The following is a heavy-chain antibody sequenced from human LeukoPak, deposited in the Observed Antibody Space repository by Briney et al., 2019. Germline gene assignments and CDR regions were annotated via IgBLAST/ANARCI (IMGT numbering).Heavy chain of an antibody. CDR2: ISSNGGST. D-gene: IGHD6-13*01. CDR3: ARDPGSFPGYYFDY. V-gene: IGHV3-64*01. J-gene: IGHJ4*02. CDR1: GVTLSSYV. Sequence: GGSLRLSCAASGVTLSSYVMHWVRQAPGKGLEYVSAISSNGGSTYYANSVKGRFTISRDNSKNTLYLQMGSLRAEDMAVYYCARDPGSFPGYYFDYWGQGTLVTVSS.